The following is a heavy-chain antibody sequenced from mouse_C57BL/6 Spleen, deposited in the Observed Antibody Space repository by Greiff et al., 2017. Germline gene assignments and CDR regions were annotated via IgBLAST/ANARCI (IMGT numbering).Heavy chain of an antibody. Sequence: EVQLQQSGPELVKPGDSVKISCKASGYSFTGYFMNWVMPSHGKSLEWIGRINPYNGDTFYNPTFKGQATLTVDKSSSTAHIELRSLTSEDSAVYYCASLYYSNYDDMDYWGQGTSVTVSS. CDR2: INPYNGDT. V-gene: IGHV1-20*01. CDR1: GYSFTGYF. J-gene: IGHJ4*01. CDR3: ASLYYSNYDDMDY. D-gene: IGHD2-5*01.